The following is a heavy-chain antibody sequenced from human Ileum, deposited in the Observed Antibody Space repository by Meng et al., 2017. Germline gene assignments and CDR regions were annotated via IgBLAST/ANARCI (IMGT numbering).Heavy chain of an antibody. D-gene: IGHD2-15*01. CDR3: ARGGYCSGYYSSYYGMDV. V-gene: IGHV1-18*01. CDR2: ISAYNGNT. Sequence: ASVKVSCKASGYTFTSYGISWVRQAPGQGLEWMGWISAYNGNTNYAQKLQGRVTMTTDTSTSRAYMELRSLRSDDTVVYYCARGGYCSGYYSSYYGMDVWGQGTTVTVSS. CDR1: GYTFTSYG. J-gene: IGHJ6*02.